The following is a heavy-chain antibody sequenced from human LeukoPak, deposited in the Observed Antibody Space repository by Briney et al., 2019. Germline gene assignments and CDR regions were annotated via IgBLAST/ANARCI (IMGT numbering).Heavy chain of an antibody. CDR2: ISSSTTYI. D-gene: IGHD4-17*01. Sequence: GGSLRLSYAASGFTFSTYSMNWVRRAPGMGLEWVSSISSSTTYIYYADSMKGRFTVSRDDAKNSLYLQMHSLRAEDTAVYYCARSGDYGDYGGSTDAFDFWGQGTMVTVSS. J-gene: IGHJ3*01. CDR1: GFTFSTYS. V-gene: IGHV3-21*01. CDR3: ARSGDYGDYGGSTDAFDF.